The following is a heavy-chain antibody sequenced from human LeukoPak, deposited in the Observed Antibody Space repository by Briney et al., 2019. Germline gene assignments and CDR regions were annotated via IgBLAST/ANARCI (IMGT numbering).Heavy chain of an antibody. J-gene: IGHJ3*02. Sequence: SETLSLTCAVYGGSFSGYYWSWIRQPPGMGLEWIGEINHSGSTNYNPSLKSRVTISVDTSKNQFSLKLSSVTAADTAVYYCARGKRYCSSTSCYRGAFDIWGQGTMVTVSS. D-gene: IGHD2-2*01. CDR1: GGSFSGYY. V-gene: IGHV4-34*01. CDR3: ARGKRYCSSTSCYRGAFDI. CDR2: INHSGST.